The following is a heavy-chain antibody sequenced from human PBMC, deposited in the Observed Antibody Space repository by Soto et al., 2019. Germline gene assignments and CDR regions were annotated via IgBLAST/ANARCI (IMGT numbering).Heavy chain of an antibody. J-gene: IGHJ5*02. Sequence: SETLSLTCAVYAGSFSDNYWSWIRQPPGKGLEWIGEINQSGSTNYNPSLKSRVTISVDTSKNQFSLKLSSVTAADTAVYYCERGLTYCSSTTCAETRFDPWGQGTLVTVSS. CDR2: INQSGST. CDR1: AGSFSDNY. CDR3: ERGLTYCSSTTCAETRFDP. V-gene: IGHV4-34*01. D-gene: IGHD2-2*01.